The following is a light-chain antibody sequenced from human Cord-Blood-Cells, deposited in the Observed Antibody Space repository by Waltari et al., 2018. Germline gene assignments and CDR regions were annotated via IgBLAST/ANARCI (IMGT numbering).Light chain of an antibody. Sequence: TQMTQSPFSLSVSVGDRVTITCRASQGISNYLDWYQLKPGKVPKLLIYAASTLQSGVPSRFSGSGSGTDFTLTISSLQPEEVATYYCQKYNGAPYTFGQGTKLEIK. V-gene: IGKV1-27*01. J-gene: IGKJ2*01. CDR2: AAS. CDR1: QGISNY. CDR3: QKYNGAPYT.